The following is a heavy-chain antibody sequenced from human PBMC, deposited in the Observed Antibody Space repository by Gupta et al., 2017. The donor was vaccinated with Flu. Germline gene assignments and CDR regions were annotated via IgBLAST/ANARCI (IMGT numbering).Heavy chain of an antibody. J-gene: IGHJ4*02. CDR2: YDGSNK. CDR3: AKDQARLWLRLGGIPDY. D-gene: IGHD5-12*01. Sequence: YDGSNKYYADSVKGRFTISRDNSKNTLYLQMNSLRAEDTAVYYCAKDQARLWLRLGGIPDYWGQGTLVTVSS. V-gene: IGHV3-30*18.